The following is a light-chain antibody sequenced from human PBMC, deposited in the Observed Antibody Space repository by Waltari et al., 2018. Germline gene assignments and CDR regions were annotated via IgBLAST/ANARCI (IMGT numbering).Light chain of an antibody. CDR3: QQRSNWPPFT. CDR2: DAS. CDR1: QSVSSY. Sequence: EIVLTQSPATLSLSPGERATLSCRASQSVSSYLAWYQQKPGQAPRLRIDDASNRATCIPARFSGSGSGTDFTLTISSLEPEDFAVYYCQQRSNWPPFTFGGGTKVEIK. V-gene: IGKV3-11*01. J-gene: IGKJ4*01.